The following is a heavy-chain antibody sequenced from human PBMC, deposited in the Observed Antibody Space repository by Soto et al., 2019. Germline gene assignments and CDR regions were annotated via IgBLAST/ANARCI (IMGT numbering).Heavy chain of an antibody. CDR1: GFTFDDYT. D-gene: IGHD4-17*01. CDR2: ISWDGGST. J-gene: IGHJ3*02. Sequence: EVQLVESGGVVVQPGGSLRLSCAASGFTFDDYTMHWVRQAPGKGLEWVSLISWDGGSTYYADSVKGRFTISRDNSKNSLYLQMNSLITEDTALYYCAKGHYGDYYDAFDIWGQGTMVTVSS. V-gene: IGHV3-43*01. CDR3: AKGHYGDYYDAFDI.